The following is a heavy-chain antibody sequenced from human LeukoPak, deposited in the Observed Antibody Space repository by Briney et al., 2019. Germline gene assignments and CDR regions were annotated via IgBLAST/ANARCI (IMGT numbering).Heavy chain of an antibody. V-gene: IGHV3-23*01. CDR1: GFTFSSYA. CDR3: AKARVGVFWFDP. CDR2: ISGSGGNT. Sequence: PGGSLRLSCAASGFTFSSYAMSWVRQGPGKGLEWVSAISGSGGNTYYADSVKGRFTISRDNSKNTLYLQMNSLRAEDTAVYYCAKARVGVFWFDPWGQGTLVTVSS. D-gene: IGHD1-26*01. J-gene: IGHJ5*02.